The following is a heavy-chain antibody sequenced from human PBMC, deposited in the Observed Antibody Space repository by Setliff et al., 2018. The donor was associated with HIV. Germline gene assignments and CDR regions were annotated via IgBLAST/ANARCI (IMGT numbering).Heavy chain of an antibody. CDR1: SGSISTYY. CDR3: ARAATHYFGNNKSSWPDAFNI. D-gene: IGHD3-10*01. J-gene: IGHJ3*02. CDR2: IYYTGST. V-gene: IGHV4-59*01. Sequence: SETLSLTCTVASGSISTYYWTWIRQPPGKGLEYIGYIYYTGSTDYNPSLNGRVTISIDMSKSQFSLKLNSVTAADTAVYYCARAATHYFGNNKSSWPDAFNIWGLGTMVTVSS.